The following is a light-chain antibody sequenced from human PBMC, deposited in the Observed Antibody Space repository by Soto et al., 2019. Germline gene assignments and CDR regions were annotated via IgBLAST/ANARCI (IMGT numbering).Light chain of an antibody. CDR2: KAS. Sequence: DIQMTQAPSTLSGSVGDRVTITCRASQTISSWLAWYQQRPGKAPKLLIYKASTLKSGVPSRFSDSGSGTEFTLTISSLQPDDFATYYCQHYNCYSEAFGQGTKVELK. V-gene: IGKV1-5*03. CDR3: QHYNCYSEA. J-gene: IGKJ1*01. CDR1: QTISSW.